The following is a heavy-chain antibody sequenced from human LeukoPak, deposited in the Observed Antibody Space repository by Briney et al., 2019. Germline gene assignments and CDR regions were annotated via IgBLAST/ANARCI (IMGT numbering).Heavy chain of an antibody. CDR2: MNPNSGNT. D-gene: IGHD6-13*01. V-gene: IGHV1-8*01. J-gene: IGHJ6*02. Sequence: ASVKVSCKASGYTFTSYDINWVRQATGQGLEWMGWMNPNSGNTGYAQKFQGRVTMTRNTSISTAYMELSSLRSEDTAVYYCARDSSSWYGRYYYYYGMDVWGQGPRSPSP. CDR3: ARDSSSWYGRYYYYYGMDV. CDR1: GYTFTSYD.